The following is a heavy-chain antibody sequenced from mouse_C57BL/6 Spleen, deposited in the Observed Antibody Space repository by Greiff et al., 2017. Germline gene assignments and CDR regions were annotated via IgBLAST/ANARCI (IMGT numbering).Heavy chain of an antibody. CDR3: ARDSSGYPSYYAMDY. CDR1: GYTFTSYW. CDR2: IDPSDSET. D-gene: IGHD3-2*02. V-gene: IGHV1-52*01. J-gene: IGHJ4*01. Sequence: QVQLQQPGAELVRPGSSVKLSCKASGYTFTSYWMHWVKQRPIQGLEWIGNIDPSDSETHYNQKFKDKATLTVDKSSSTAYMQLSSLTSEDSAVYYCARDSSGYPSYYAMDYWGQGTSVTVSS.